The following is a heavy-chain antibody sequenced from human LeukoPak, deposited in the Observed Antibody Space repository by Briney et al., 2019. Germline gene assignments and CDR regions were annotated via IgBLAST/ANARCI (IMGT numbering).Heavy chain of an antibody. CDR2: LYTSGTT. J-gene: IGHJ3*01. CDR3: ARGHQGSTPHDAFDV. D-gene: IGHD5/OR15-5a*01. CDR1: GASISTYH. Sequence: SETLSLTCTVSGASISTYHWSWIPQPAGKGLVWLRRLYTSGTTNYNPSLEGRVTMPVDTSRRQLSLRLASVTAADTAIYFCARGHQGSTPHDAFDVWGQGTMVTVSS. V-gene: IGHV4-4*07.